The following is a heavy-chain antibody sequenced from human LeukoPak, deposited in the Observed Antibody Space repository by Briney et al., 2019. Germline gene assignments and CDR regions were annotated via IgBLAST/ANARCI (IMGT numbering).Heavy chain of an antibody. Sequence: GGSLRLSCAASGFTFSSYAMSWVRQAPGKGLEWVSAISGSGGSTYYADSVKGRFTISRDNSKNTLYLQMNSLRAEDTAVYYCAKTNSPPGLNMYYYGSGSYKVHWGQGTLVTVSS. D-gene: IGHD3-10*01. V-gene: IGHV3-23*01. J-gene: IGHJ4*02. CDR1: GFTFSSYA. CDR3: AKTNSPPGLNMYYYGSGSYKVH. CDR2: ISGSGGST.